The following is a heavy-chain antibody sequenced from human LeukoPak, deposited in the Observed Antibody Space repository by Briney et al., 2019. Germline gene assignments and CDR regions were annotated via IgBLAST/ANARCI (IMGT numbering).Heavy chain of an antibody. J-gene: IGHJ4*02. Sequence: GGSLRLSCAASGFTFSRYAMSWVRQAPGKGLEWVSAISGSGGSTYYADSVKGRFTISRDNSKNTLYLQMNSLRAEDTAVYYCAKDPVGGYSYGSSDYWGQGTLVTVSS. CDR3: AKDPVGGYSYGSSDY. V-gene: IGHV3-23*01. D-gene: IGHD5-18*01. CDR1: GFTFSRYA. CDR2: ISGSGGST.